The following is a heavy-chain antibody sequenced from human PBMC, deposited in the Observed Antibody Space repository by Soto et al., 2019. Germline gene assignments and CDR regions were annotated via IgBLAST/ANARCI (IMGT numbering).Heavy chain of an antibody. CDR1: GYTFTSYY. J-gene: IGHJ4*02. V-gene: IGHV1-46*03. Sequence: QVQLVQSGAEVKKPGASVKVSCKASGYTFTSYYMQWVRQAPGQGLEWMGIINPSGGSTTYAQNFQGRISMTRDTSTSTVYMELSSLRSEDTDVYYCTRGPMRYFDFWGQGTLVTVSS. CDR3: TRGPMRYFDF. CDR2: INPSGGST.